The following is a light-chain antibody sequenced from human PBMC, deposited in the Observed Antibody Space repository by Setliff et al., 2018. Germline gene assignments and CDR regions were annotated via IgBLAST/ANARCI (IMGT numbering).Light chain of an antibody. J-gene: IGLJ1*01. V-gene: IGLV2-14*03. CDR1: SSDVGTYNY. CDR2: DVS. Sequence: QSVLTQPASVSGSPGQSITISCTGTSSDVGTYNYVSWYQQHPGKAPKLMIYDVSKRPSGVSNRFSGSKSGNTASLTISGLQAEDEADYYCSSYTGSRTFVFGSGTKVTVL. CDR3: SSYTGSRTFV.